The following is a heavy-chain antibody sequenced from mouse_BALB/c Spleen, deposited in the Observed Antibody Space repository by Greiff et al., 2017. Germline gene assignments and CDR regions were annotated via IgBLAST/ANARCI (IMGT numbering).Heavy chain of an antibody. V-gene: IGHV1-26*01. CDR1: GYTFTDYY. D-gene: IGHD1-1*01. CDR2: VNPNNGGT. J-gene: IGHJ3*02. Sequence: VQLQQSGPELVKPGASVKISCKASGYTFTDYYMNWVKQSHGKSLEWIGLVNPNNGGTSYNQKFKGKATLTVDKSSSTAYMELRSLTSEDSAVYYCARLRITTVVPWGQGTLVTVSA. CDR3: ARLRITTVVP.